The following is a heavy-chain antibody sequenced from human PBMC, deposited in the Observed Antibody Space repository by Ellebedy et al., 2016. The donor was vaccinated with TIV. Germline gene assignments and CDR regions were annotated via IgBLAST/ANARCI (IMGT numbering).Heavy chain of an antibody. D-gene: IGHD4-23*01. CDR2: ISHDGSDK. J-gene: IGHJ3*02. Sequence: GESLKISCVASGFTFSAYWMSWVRQAPGMGLEWVAVISHDGSDKIYSDSVRGRFTISRDNSKNTLDLQMNSLRAEDTAVYYCARRLRAGGNSADAFDIWGQGTMVTVSS. CDR1: GFTFSAYW. V-gene: IGHV3-30*03. CDR3: ARRLRAGGNSADAFDI.